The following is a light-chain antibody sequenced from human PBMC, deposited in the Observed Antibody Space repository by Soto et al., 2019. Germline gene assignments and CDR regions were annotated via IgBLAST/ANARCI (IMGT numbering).Light chain of an antibody. J-gene: IGKJ5*01. Sequence: IQLTQSPSSLSASIGDRVTITCRASQGISSFLAWYQQKPGKAPKLLIYAASTLQSGIPSRCSGSGSATAFTLTISSLQPEDFATYYCQQLNIDSYPITFGQGTRLEIK. CDR1: QGISSF. CDR2: AAS. V-gene: IGKV1-9*01. CDR3: QQLNIDSYPIT.